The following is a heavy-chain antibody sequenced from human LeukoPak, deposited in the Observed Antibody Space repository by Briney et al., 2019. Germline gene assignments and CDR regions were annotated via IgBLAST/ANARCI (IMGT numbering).Heavy chain of an antibody. CDR3: ARDRESFGELHWFDP. CDR1: GYTFTSYG. V-gene: IGHV1-18*01. J-gene: IGHJ5*02. D-gene: IGHD3-10*01. CDR2: ISAYNGNT. Sequence: GASVRVSCKASGYTFTSYGISWVRQAPGQGLEWMGWISAYNGNTNYAQKLQGRVTMTTDTSTSTAYMELRSLRSDDTAVYYCARDRESFGELHWFDPWGQGTLVTVSS.